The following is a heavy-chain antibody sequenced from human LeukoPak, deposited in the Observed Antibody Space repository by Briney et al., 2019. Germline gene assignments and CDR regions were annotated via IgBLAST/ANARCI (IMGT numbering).Heavy chain of an antibody. D-gene: IGHD3-22*01. V-gene: IGHV3-23*01. CDR1: GFTFSTYG. CDR2: ISGSGGST. CDR3: AKDHYDSPLDY. J-gene: IGHJ4*02. Sequence: GALRLSCAASGFTFSTYGMSWVRQAPGKGLEWVSGISGSGGSTYYADSVKGRFTISRDNSKNTLYLQMNSLRAEDTAVYYCAKDHYDSPLDYWGQGTLVTVSS.